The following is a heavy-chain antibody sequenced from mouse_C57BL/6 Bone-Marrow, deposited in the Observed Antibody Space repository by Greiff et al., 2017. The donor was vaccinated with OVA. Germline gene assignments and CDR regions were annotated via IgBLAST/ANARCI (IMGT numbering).Heavy chain of an antibody. CDR3: GTPFDY. CDR1: GYAFSSSW. Sequence: QVQLQQSGPELVKPGASVKISCKASGYAFSSSWMNWVKQRPGKGLEWIGRIYPGDGDTNYNGKFKGQATLTADKSSSTAYMHLNILTSEDSTIYFCGTPFDYWGQGTTLTVSS. CDR2: IYPGDGDT. J-gene: IGHJ2*01. V-gene: IGHV1-82*01.